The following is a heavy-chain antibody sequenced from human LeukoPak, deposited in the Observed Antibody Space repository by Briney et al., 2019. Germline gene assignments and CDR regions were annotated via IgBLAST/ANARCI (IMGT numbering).Heavy chain of an antibody. CDR3: VRWSSGSTFGDY. CDR2: IYTSGST. V-gene: IGHV4-61*02. CDR1: GGSISSGSYY. D-gene: IGHD1-26*01. Sequence: SETLSLTCTVSGGSISSGSYYWSWIRQPAGKGLEWIRRIYTSGSTNYNPSLKSRVTISVDTSKNQFSLKLSSVTAADTAVYYCVRWSSGSTFGDYWGQGTLVTVSS. J-gene: IGHJ4*02.